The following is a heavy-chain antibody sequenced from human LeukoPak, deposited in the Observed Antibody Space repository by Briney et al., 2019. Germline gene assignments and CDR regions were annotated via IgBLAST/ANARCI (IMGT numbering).Heavy chain of an antibody. V-gene: IGHV1-18*01. CDR2: ISAYNGNT. CDR3: ATMGGSYYYFYMDV. D-gene: IGHD1-26*01. J-gene: IGHJ6*03. Sequence: ASVKVSCKASGYTFTSYGISWVRQAPGQGLEWMGWISAYNGNTNYAQKLQGRVTMTTDTSTSTAYMELRSLRSDDTAVYYCATMGGSYYYFYMDVWGKGTTVTVSS. CDR1: GYTFTSYG.